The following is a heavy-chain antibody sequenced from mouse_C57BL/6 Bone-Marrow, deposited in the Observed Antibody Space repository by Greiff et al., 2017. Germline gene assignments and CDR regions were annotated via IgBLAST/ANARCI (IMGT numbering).Heavy chain of an antibody. J-gene: IGHJ3*01. CDR3: ASLRVGY. Sequence: EVKLVESGGDLVKPGGSLTLSCAASGFTFSSYGMSWVRQTPDKRLEWVATISSGGSYTYYPDSVKGRFTISRDNAKNTLYLQMSSLKSEDTAMYYCASLRVGYWGRGTLVTVTA. CDR1: GFTFSSYG. CDR2: ISSGGSYT. V-gene: IGHV5-6*02. D-gene: IGHD1-1*01.